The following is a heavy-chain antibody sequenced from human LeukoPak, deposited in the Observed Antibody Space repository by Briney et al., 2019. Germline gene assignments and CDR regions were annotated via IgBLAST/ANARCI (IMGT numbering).Heavy chain of an antibody. Sequence: SETLSLTCAVYGGSFSGYYWSWIRQPPGKGLEWIGEINHSGSTNYNPSLKSRVTISVDTSKNQFSLKLSSVTAADTAVYYCARSHELLWFRAFGFGAFDIWGQGTMVTVSS. V-gene: IGHV4-34*01. CDR1: GGSFSGYY. CDR3: ARSHELLWFRAFGFGAFDI. CDR2: INHSGST. J-gene: IGHJ3*02. D-gene: IGHD3-10*01.